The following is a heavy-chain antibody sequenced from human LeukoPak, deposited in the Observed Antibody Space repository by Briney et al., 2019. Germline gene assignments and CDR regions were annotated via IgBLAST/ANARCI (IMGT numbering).Heavy chain of an antibody. J-gene: IGHJ4*02. V-gene: IGHV1-58*01. CDR3: AASGFDWLLGTYYFDY. Sequence: ASVKVSCKASGFAFTSSAVQWVRQARGQRLGWIGWIVVGSGNTNYAQKFQERVTITRDMSTSTAYMELSSLRSEDTAVYYWAASGFDWLLGTYYFDYWGQGTLVTVSS. D-gene: IGHD3-9*01. CDR1: GFAFTSSA. CDR2: IVVGSGNT.